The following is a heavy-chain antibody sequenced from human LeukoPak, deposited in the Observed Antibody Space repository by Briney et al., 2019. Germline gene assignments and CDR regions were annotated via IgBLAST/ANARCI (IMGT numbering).Heavy chain of an antibody. Sequence: GRSLRPSCAPSAFDFSAYEISWVRHAPGKGLEWVAYFAVSDTTTYYADSVKGRFTISRDNARNSLYLQMNSLRAEDTALYYCTTLGYHLDSWGQGTLVTVSS. CDR3: TTLGYHLDS. D-gene: IGHD3-22*01. J-gene: IGHJ4*02. CDR1: AFDFSAYE. V-gene: IGHV3-48*03. CDR2: FAVSDTTT.